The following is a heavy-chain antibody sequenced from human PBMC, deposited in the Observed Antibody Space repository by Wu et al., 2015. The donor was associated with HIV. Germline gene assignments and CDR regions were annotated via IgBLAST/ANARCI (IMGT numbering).Heavy chain of an antibody. Sequence: QVQLVQSGAEVKKPGASVKVSCKASGYTFTGYYIHWVRQAPGQGLEWMGWINPNSGGTNYAQKFQARVTMTRDTSISTAYMELSRLRSDDTAVYYCARDRESLGYCSSTSCPWAFDIWGQGTMVTVSS. CDR3: ARDRESLGYCSSTSCPWAFDI. J-gene: IGHJ3*02. V-gene: IGHV1-2*02. CDR1: GYTFTGYY. CDR2: INPNSGGT. D-gene: IGHD2-2*01.